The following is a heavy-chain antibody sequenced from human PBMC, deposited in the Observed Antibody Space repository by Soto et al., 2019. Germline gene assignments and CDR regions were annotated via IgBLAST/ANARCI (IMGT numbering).Heavy chain of an antibody. CDR1: GFTFSSYA. CDR2: ISTSGGST. J-gene: IGHJ6*02. Sequence: EVQLLESGGGLVQPGGSLRLSCAASGFTFSSYAMSWVRQAPGKGLELVSSISTSGGSTYYADSVKGRFTISRDNSNNTLYLQMNSLRAEDTAVYYCSLSDRYYGMDVWGLGTTVTVSS. V-gene: IGHV3-23*01. CDR3: SLSDRYYGMDV.